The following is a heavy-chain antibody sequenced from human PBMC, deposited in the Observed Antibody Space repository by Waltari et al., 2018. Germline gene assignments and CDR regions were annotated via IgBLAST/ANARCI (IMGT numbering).Heavy chain of an antibody. J-gene: IGHJ4*02. D-gene: IGHD6-19*01. CDR1: DSSFSNYW. Sequence: DVQLVGSGGGLVQPGGSLRFSCVASDSSFSNYWMRWVRQAPGKGPEWVAIIKQDGSEIYYVDSVKGRFTISRDNAKESVYLQMNSLRVDDTAVYFCAAENVAVPGYYWGRGTLVTVSS. V-gene: IGHV3-7*03. CDR3: AAENVAVPGYY. CDR2: IKQDGSEI.